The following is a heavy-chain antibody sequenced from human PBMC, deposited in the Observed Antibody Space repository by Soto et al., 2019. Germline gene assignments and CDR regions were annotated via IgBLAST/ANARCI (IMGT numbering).Heavy chain of an antibody. J-gene: IGHJ6*02. D-gene: IGHD1-26*01. CDR3: VRGGAGGSYSYGYYYEYGMDV. CDR2: INHNCGI. CDR1: GRSFSGYY. V-gene: IGHV4-34*01. Sequence: PSETLSLTWGLSGRSFSGYYWSWIRHPPGRGLEXIGEINHNCGINFNSSLKNRATIPVDTSKNQFTRKLSSVTAADTGVSYCVRGGAGGSYSYGYYYEYGMDVWGQGATVTVSS.